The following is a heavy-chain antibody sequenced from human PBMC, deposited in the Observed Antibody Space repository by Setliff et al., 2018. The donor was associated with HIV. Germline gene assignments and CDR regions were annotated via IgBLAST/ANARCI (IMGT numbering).Heavy chain of an antibody. D-gene: IGHD1-26*01. CDR2: IYTSGKT. J-gene: IGHJ2*01. V-gene: IGHV4-61*09. CDR1: GDSITRGSYY. Sequence: KSSETLSLTCTVSGDSITRGSYYWSWIRQPAGKGLEWIGHIYTSGKTHYSPSLKSRITISADTSKNQLSLNLSSVTAADTAVYYCARAAYSGTYLWEPATDLWGRGTLVTSPQ. CDR3: ARAAYSGTYLWEPATDL.